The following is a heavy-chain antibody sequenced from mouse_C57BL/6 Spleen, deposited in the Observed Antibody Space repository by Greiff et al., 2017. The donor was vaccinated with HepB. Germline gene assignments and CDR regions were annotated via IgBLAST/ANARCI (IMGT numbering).Heavy chain of an antibody. J-gene: IGHJ4*01. D-gene: IGHD1-1*01. CDR1: GYTFTSYW. CDR3: ARNPRITTVVEGDYYAMDY. CDR2: IDPSDSYT. Sequence: QVQLQQPGAELVKPGASVKLSCKASGYTFTSYWMQWVKQRPGQGLEWIGEIDPSDSYTNYNQKFKGKATLTVDTSSSTAYMQLSSLTSEDSAVYYCARNPRITTVVEGDYYAMDYWGQGTSVTVSS. V-gene: IGHV1-50*01.